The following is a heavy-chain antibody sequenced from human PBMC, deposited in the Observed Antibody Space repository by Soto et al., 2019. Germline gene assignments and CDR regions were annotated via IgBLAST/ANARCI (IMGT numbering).Heavy chain of an antibody. CDR3: ASGYSGYSDYYGMDV. D-gene: IGHD5-12*01. Sequence: PSETLSLTCTVSGGSISSSSYYWGWIRQPPGKGLEWIGSIYYSGSTYYNPSLKSRVTISVDTSKNQFSLKLSSVTAADMAVYYCASGYSGYSDYYGMDVWGQETTVTVSS. CDR1: GGSISSSSYY. CDR2: IYYSGST. J-gene: IGHJ6*02. V-gene: IGHV4-39*01.